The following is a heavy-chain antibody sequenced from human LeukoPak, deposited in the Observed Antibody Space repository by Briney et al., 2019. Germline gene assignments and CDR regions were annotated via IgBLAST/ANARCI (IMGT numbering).Heavy chain of an antibody. V-gene: IGHV4-61*02. D-gene: IGHD5-18*01. CDR2: IYTSGST. CDR3: ERARGYSYGYPFDY. Sequence: SETLSLTCTVSGGSISSGSYYWRWIRQPGGRGLEWIGRIYTSGSTNYNPSRTSQLTISQYTPKNQFSQKLTSVTAADTAVYYCERARGYSYGYPFDYWGQGTLVTVSS. CDR1: GGSISSGSYY. J-gene: IGHJ4*02.